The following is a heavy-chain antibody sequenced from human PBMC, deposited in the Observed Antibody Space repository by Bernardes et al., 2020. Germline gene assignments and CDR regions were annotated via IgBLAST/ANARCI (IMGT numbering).Heavy chain of an antibody. CDR1: GFTFSSYS. CDR2: ISSSSSTI. Sequence: GSLRLSCAASGFTFSSYSMNWVRQAPGKGLEWVSYISSSSSTIYYADSVKGRFTISRDNAKNSLYLQMNSLRDEDTAVYYCASQYYDFWSGYYDAFDIWGQGTMVTVSS. J-gene: IGHJ3*02. D-gene: IGHD3-3*01. CDR3: ASQYYDFWSGYYDAFDI. V-gene: IGHV3-48*02.